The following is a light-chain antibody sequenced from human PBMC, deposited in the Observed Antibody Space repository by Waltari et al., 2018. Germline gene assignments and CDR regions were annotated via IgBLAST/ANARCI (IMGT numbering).Light chain of an antibody. V-gene: IGKV1-39*01. CDR2: AAS. CDR1: QSISSY. J-gene: IGKJ5*01. CDR3: QQSYSTPIT. Sequence: DIQMTKSPSPLSASVGDRVTITCRASQSISSYLNWYQQKPGKAPKLLSYAASSLQSGVPSRFSGSGSGTDFTLTISSLQPEDFATYYCQQSYSTPITFGQGTRLEIK.